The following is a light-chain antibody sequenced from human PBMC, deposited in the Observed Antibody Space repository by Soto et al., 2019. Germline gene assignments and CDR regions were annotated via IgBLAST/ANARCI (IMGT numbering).Light chain of an antibody. CDR3: QQYYTYPYT. CDR1: QSINNL. Sequence: DIPMTQSPSTLSSSVGDRVAITCRASQSINNLLVWYQQKPGEAPKLLIYKASTLQSGVPSRFSGSGSGTEFTLTISSLQPDDFATYYCQQYYTYPYTFGQGTKLEIK. CDR2: KAS. V-gene: IGKV1-5*03. J-gene: IGKJ2*01.